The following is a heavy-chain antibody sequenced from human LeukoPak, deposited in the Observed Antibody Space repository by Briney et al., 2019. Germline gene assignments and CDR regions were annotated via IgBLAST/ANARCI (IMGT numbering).Heavy chain of an antibody. CDR3: ARVYSSDVGLDYFDY. CDR1: GYTFTGYY. CDR2: INPNSGGT. J-gene: IGHJ4*02. D-gene: IGHD2-21*01. V-gene: IGHV1-2*02. Sequence: GASVKVSCKASGYTFTGYYMHWVRQAPGQGLEWMGWINPNSGGTNYAQKFQGRVTMTRDTSISTAYMELSRLRSDDTAVYYCARVYSSDVGLDYFDYWGQGTLVTVSS.